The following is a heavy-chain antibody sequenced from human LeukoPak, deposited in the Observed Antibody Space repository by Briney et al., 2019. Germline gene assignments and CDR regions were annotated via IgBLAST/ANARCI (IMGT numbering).Heavy chain of an antibody. Sequence: GGSLRLSCAASGFTFSSYWMSWVRQAPGKGLEWVASIKQDGSETRYVDSVKGRFTIFRDNIKTSLYLQMNSLRAEDTAVYYCARGAAYYYDSSGYFDYWGQGTLATVSS. V-gene: IGHV3-7*01. D-gene: IGHD3-22*01. CDR3: ARGAAYYYDSSGYFDY. CDR1: GFTFSSYW. CDR2: IKQDGSET. J-gene: IGHJ4*02.